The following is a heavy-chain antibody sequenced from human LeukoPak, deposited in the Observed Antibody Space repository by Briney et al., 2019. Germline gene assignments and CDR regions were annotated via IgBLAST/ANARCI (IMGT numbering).Heavy chain of an antibody. V-gene: IGHV1-69*13. D-gene: IGHD3-10*01. CDR3: ARVPCMVRGVIPACWRGRARTNGMDV. J-gene: IGHJ6*04. Sequence: ASLKDSSKAPGGTFSSSTIRWVRQAPGQGLERMPGIIPIFGTTNSAQKLQGRVTITADEPSRTAYMELSTLRSEDTAVYYCARVPCMVRGVIPACWRGRARTNGMDVWGKGTTVTVSS. CDR1: GGTFSSST. CDR2: IIPIFGTT.